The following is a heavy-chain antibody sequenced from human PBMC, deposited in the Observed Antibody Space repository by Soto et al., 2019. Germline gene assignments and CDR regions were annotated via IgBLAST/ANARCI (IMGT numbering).Heavy chain of an antibody. D-gene: IGHD5-12*01. CDR2: IIPIFGTA. CDR1: GGTFSSYA. CDR3: ARGSGYSGYGEDAFDI. Sequence: SVKVSCKASGGTFSSYAISWVRQAPGQGLEWMGGIIPIFGTANYAQKFQGRVTITADESTGTAYMELSSLRSEDTAVYYCARGSGYSGYGEDAFDIWGQGTMVTVSS. V-gene: IGHV1-69*13. J-gene: IGHJ3*02.